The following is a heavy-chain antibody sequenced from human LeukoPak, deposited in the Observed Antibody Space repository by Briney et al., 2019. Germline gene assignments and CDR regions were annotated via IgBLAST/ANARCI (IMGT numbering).Heavy chain of an antibody. Sequence: GGSLRLSCAASGFTFSSYAMHWVRQAPGKGLEWVAVISYDGSNKYYADSVKGRFTISRDNSKNTLYLQMNSLRAEDTAVYYCAKGAGYSSGWYRGAFDIWGQGTMVTVSS. D-gene: IGHD6-19*01. V-gene: IGHV3-30-3*01. CDR3: AKGAGYSSGWYRGAFDI. CDR2: ISYDGSNK. J-gene: IGHJ3*02. CDR1: GFTFSSYA.